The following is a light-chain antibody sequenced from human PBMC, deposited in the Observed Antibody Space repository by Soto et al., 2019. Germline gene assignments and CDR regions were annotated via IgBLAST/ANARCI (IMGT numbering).Light chain of an antibody. CDR1: QSVTQNF. V-gene: IGKV3-20*01. Sequence: ELVLTQSPRTLSLSTGERATLSCRASQSVTQNFLAWYQQRPGQSPRLLIYGASNRAAGIPDRFSGSGSGTDFSLTISRLEPEDFAVYYCQQFVSSPLTFGGGTKV. CDR3: QQFVSSPLT. CDR2: GAS. J-gene: IGKJ4*01.